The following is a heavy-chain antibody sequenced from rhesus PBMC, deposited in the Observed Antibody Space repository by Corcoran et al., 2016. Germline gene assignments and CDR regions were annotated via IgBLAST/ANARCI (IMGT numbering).Heavy chain of an antibody. CDR1: GYTFTDPY. J-gene: IGHJ4*01. Sequence: EVQLVQSGAEVKKPGATVKISCKASGYTFTDPYLNWVRQAPGKGLEWREGVEPEEGKADYAQKFKERGTITADMSTDTAYMELSSLRSEDTAVYYCARERYSSGWSIDYWGQGVLVTVSS. CDR3: ARERYSSGWSIDY. CDR2: VEPEEGKA. V-gene: IGHV1-111*02. D-gene: IGHD6S26*01.